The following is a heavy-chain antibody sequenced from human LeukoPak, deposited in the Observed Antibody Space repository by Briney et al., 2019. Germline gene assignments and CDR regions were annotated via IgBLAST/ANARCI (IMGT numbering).Heavy chain of an antibody. CDR3: ARVPSLGFGELYYYYYMDV. CDR1: GGSISSYY. J-gene: IGHJ6*03. D-gene: IGHD3-10*01. Sequence: SETLSLTCTVSGGSISSYYWSWIRQPPGKGLEWIGYIYYSGSTNYNPSLKSRVTISVDTSKNQFSLKLSSVTAADTAVYYCARVPSLGFGELYYYYYMDVWGKGTTVTVSS. CDR2: IYYSGST. V-gene: IGHV4-59*01.